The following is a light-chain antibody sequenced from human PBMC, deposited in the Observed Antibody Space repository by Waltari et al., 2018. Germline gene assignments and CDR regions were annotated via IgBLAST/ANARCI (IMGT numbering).Light chain of an antibody. Sequence: DIQMTQSPSSLSASVGDRVTITCKTSQGIANWLAWNQQKAGKAPKLLIYKAVTLEAGVPSRFRGNGSGTHFTLTINSLQPEDIAIYYCQQYDDSPYSFGQGTKVEI. CDR3: QQYDDSPYS. CDR1: QGIANW. CDR2: KAV. J-gene: IGKJ2*03. V-gene: IGKV1-33*01.